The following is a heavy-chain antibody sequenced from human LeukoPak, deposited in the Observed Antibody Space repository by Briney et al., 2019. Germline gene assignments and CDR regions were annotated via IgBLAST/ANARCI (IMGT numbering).Heavy chain of an antibody. D-gene: IGHD4-23*01. CDR3: APRGPYGGKWYFDL. J-gene: IGHJ2*01. CDR1: GYTLTELS. Sequence: ASVKVSCKVSGYTLTELSMHWVRQAPGKGLEWMGGFDPEDGETIYAQKFQGRVTMTEDTSTDTAYMELSSLRSEDTAVYYCAPRGPYGGKWYFDLWGRGTLVTVSS. CDR2: FDPEDGET. V-gene: IGHV1-24*01.